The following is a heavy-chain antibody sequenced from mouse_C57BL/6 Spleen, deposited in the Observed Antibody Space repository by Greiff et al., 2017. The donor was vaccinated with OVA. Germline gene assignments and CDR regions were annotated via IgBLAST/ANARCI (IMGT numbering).Heavy chain of an antibody. V-gene: IGHV10-3*01. CDR3: VRDRSTTVVEGYFDV. CDR2: IRSKSSNYAT. J-gene: IGHJ1*03. Sequence: GGGLVQPKGSLKLSCAASGFTFNTYAMHWVRQAPGKGLEWVARIRSKSSNYATYYAASVKDRFTISSDDSQSMLYLQMNHLKTEDTAMYYCVRDRSTTVVEGYFDVWGTGTTVTVSS. CDR1: GFTFNTYA. D-gene: IGHD1-1*01.